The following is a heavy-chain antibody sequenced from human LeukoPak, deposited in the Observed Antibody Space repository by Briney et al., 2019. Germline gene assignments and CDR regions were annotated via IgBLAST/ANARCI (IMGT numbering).Heavy chain of an antibody. CDR3: AKGIIVVIAADRDAFDI. D-gene: IGHD2-15*01. CDR2: ISWNSDNI. CDR1: GFSFDDYA. Sequence: PGGSLRLSCAASGFSFDDYAMYWVRQAPGKGLEWVSSISWNSDNIGYADSVKGRFTISRDNAKNSLYLQMNSLRAEDTALYYCAKGIIVVIAADRDAFDIWGQGTMVTVSS. V-gene: IGHV3-9*01. J-gene: IGHJ3*02.